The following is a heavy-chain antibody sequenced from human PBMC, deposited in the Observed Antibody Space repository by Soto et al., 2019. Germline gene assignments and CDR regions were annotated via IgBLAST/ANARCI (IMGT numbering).Heavy chain of an antibody. CDR2: INVYNGNT. CDR1: GYTFTNYG. Sequence: QVQLVQSGGAVKKPGASVKVSCKASGYTFTNYGISWVRQAPGQGLEWMGWINVYNGNTKYAQKVQGRVTMTTDTSTSTXXMELRSLRSDDTAVYYCARGVGSGSYYNQYNWFDPWGQGTLVTVSS. CDR3: ARGVGSGSYYNQYNWFDP. D-gene: IGHD3-10*01. J-gene: IGHJ5*02. V-gene: IGHV1-18*01.